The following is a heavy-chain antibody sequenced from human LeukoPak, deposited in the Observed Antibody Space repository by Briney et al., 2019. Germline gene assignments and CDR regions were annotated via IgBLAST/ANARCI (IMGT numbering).Heavy chain of an antibody. J-gene: IGHJ4*02. Sequence: GESLKISCKGPGHSFINYWIAWVRQVPGKGLEGIGIIFPGDSHTRYSPSFQGQVTISADMSIDTAYLQWSSLRASDTAMYYCARIAATWYGGSWGQGTLVFVSS. V-gene: IGHV5-51*01. CDR3: ARIAATWYGGS. CDR1: GHSFINYW. CDR2: IFPGDSHT. D-gene: IGHD2-15*01.